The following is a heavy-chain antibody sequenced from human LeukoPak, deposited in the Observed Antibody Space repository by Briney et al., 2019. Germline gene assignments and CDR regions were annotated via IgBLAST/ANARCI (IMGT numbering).Heavy chain of an antibody. V-gene: IGHV1-69*04. CDR2: IIPILGIA. D-gene: IGHD4-17*01. CDR3: ARAPTVTTDYYYYGMDV. J-gene: IGHJ6*02. CDR1: GGTFSSYA. Sequence: ASVKVSRKASGGTFSSYAISWVRQAPGQGLEWMGRIIPILGIANYAQKFQGRVTITADKSTSTAYMELSSLRSEDTAVYYCARAPTVTTDYYYYGMDVWGQGTTVTVSS.